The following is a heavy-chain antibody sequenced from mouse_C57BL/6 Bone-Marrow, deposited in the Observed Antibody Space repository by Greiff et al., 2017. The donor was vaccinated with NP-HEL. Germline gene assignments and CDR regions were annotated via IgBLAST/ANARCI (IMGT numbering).Heavy chain of an antibody. Sequence: EVQLKESGGGLVQPGGSLSLSCAASGFTFTDYYMSWVRQPPGKALEWLGFIRNKANGYTTEYSASVKGRFTISRDNSQSILYLQMNALRAEDSATYYCARYRRPYYAMDYWGQGTSVTVSS. V-gene: IGHV7-3*01. CDR3: ARYRRPYYAMDY. CDR1: GFTFTDYY. D-gene: IGHD2-12*01. J-gene: IGHJ4*01. CDR2: IRNKANGYTT.